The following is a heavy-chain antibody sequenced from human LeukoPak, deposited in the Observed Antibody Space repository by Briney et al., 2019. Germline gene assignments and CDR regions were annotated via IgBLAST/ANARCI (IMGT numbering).Heavy chain of an antibody. V-gene: IGHV1-24*01. J-gene: IGHJ6*03. Sequence: SVKVSCKVSGCTLTELSMHWVRQAPGKGLERIGGFDPEDGETIYAQKFQGRVTMTEDTSTDTAYMELSSLRSEDTAVYYCATLRLYYYYYMDVWGKGTTVTVSS. CDR2: FDPEDGET. CDR3: ATLRLYYYYYMDV. CDR1: GCTLTELS.